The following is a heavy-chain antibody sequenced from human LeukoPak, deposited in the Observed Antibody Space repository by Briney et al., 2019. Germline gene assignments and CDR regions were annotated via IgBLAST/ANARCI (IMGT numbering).Heavy chain of an antibody. CDR2: IYHSGST. CDR1: GYSISSGYY. J-gene: IGHJ4*02. D-gene: IGHD6-19*01. CDR3: ARGTSSGSSPDSDY. Sequence: SETLSLTCTVSGYSISSGYYWGWIRQPPGKGLEWIGSIYHSGSTYYNPSLKSRVTISVDTSKNQFSLKLSSVTAADTAVYYCARGTSSGSSPDSDYWGQGTLVTVSS. V-gene: IGHV4-38-2*02.